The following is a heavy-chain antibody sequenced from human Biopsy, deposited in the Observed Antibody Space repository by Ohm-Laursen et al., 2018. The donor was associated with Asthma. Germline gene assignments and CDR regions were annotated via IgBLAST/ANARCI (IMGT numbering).Heavy chain of an antibody. CDR3: ARKAGSCISRTCYSLDF. CDR2: INSVFGTT. Sequence: SVKVSCKSLGGTFNTYVIGWVRQAPGQGLEWMGGINSVFGTTTYPQKFQDRVTITADDSTSTVYMESSSLRSEDTAVYYCARKAGSCISRTCYSLDFWGQGTLATVSS. J-gene: IGHJ4*02. D-gene: IGHD2-2*01. V-gene: IGHV1-69*13. CDR1: GGTFNTYV.